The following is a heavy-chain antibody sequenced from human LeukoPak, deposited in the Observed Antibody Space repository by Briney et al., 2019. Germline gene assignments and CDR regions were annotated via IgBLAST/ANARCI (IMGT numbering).Heavy chain of an antibody. D-gene: IGHD6-13*01. J-gene: IGHJ5*02. CDR3: AGEGSSSLDLRWFDP. CDR1: GGSISSGSYY. Sequence: KTSETLSLTCTVSGGSISSGSYYWSWIRQPAGKGLEWIGRIYTSGSTNYNPSLKSRVTISVDTSKNQFSLKLSSVTAADTAVYYCAGEGSSSLDLRWFDPWGQGTLVTVSS. V-gene: IGHV4-61*02. CDR2: IYTSGST.